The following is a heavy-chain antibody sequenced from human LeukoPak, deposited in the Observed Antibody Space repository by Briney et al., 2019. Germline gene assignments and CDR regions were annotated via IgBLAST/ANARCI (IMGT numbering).Heavy chain of an antibody. CDR2: IYHSGST. CDR3: ARRRAGVGAKGDFDY. CDR1: GGSISSGGYY. Sequence: PSQTLSLTCTVSGGSISSGGYYWSWIRQPPGKGLEWIGYIYHSGSTYYNPSLKSRVTISVDRSKNQFSLKLSSVTAADTAVYYCARRRAGVGAKGDFDYWGQGTLVTVSS. J-gene: IGHJ4*02. V-gene: IGHV4-30-2*01. D-gene: IGHD1-26*01.